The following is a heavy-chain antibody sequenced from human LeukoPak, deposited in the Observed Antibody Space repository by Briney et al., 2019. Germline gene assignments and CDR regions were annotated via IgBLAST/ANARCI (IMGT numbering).Heavy chain of an antibody. J-gene: IGHJ4*02. Sequence: SVKVSCKASGGTFISYAISWVRQAPGQGLEWMGGIIPIFGTANYAQKFQGRVTITADESTSTAYMELSSLRSEDTAVYYCAMGLRDIVVVPAALPYFDYWGQGTLVTVSS. CDR2: IIPIFGTA. V-gene: IGHV1-69*13. CDR1: GGTFISYA. D-gene: IGHD2-2*01. CDR3: AMGLRDIVVVPAALPYFDY.